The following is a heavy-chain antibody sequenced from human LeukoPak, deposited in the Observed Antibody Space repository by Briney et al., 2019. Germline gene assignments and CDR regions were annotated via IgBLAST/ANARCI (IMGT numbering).Heavy chain of an antibody. V-gene: IGHV1-24*01. D-gene: IGHD2-2*01. CDR2: FDPEDGET. CDR1: GYTLTELS. J-gene: IGHJ6*02. Sequence: ASVKVSCKVSGYTLTELSMHWVRQAPGKGLEWMGGFDPEDGETIYAQKFQGRVTMTEDTSTDTAYMELSSLRSEDTAVYCCATAVVPAAMPTFVDVWGQGTTVTVSS. CDR3: ATAVVPAAMPTFVDV.